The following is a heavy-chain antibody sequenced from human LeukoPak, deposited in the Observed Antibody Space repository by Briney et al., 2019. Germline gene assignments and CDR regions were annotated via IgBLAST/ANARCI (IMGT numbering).Heavy chain of an antibody. CDR2: VNHSGGT. CDR3: ARHYYYDSSGYFYRYYYYGMDV. J-gene: IGHJ6*02. Sequence: SETLSLTCAVYVGSFSGYYWSWIRQHPRKGLEYIGEVNHSGGTNYNPSLKSRVTISADTSKNQFSLKLTSVTAADTAVYYCARHYYYDSSGYFYRYYYYGMDVWGQGTTVTVSS. D-gene: IGHD3-22*01. V-gene: IGHV4-34*01. CDR1: VGSFSGYY.